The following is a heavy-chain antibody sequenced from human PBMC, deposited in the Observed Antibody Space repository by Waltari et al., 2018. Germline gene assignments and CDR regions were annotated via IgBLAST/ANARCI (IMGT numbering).Heavy chain of an antibody. D-gene: IGHD3-22*01. CDR1: GFTFDDYA. Sequence: EVQLVESGGGLVQPGRSLRLSCAASGFTFDDYAMHWVRQAPGKGLAWVSGISWNSGRISYADSVKGRFTISRDNAKNSLYLQMNSLRAEDTALYYCAKDINYYDSRDYAFDIWGQGTMVTVSS. CDR2: ISWNSGRI. CDR3: AKDINYYDSRDYAFDI. J-gene: IGHJ3*02. V-gene: IGHV3-9*01.